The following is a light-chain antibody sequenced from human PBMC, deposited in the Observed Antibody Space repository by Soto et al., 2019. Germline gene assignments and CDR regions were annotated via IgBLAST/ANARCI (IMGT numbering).Light chain of an antibody. CDR1: QSTGGW. CDR3: QQYNGYGR. CDR2: DAS. V-gene: IGKV1-5*01. Sequence: DIQMTQSPSTLSASVGDRVTITCRASQSTGGWLAWFQQKPGKAPKLLIYDASNLQSGVPRRFSGSGAGTEFTLTISGLQPDDFASYYCQQYNGYGRFGQGTKVEIK. J-gene: IGKJ1*01.